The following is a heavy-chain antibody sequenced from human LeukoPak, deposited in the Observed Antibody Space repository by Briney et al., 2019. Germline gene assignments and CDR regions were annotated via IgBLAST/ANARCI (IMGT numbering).Heavy chain of an antibody. CDR2: ISGSGGST. V-gene: IGHV3-23*01. CDR3: AKDRGSSSWYPDAFDI. J-gene: IGHJ3*02. D-gene: IGHD6-13*01. Sequence: GGSLRLSCAASGFTFSSYAMNWVRQAPGKGLEWVSAISGSGGSTYYADSVKGRFTISRDNSKNTLYLQMNSLRAEDTAVYYCAKDRGSSSWYPDAFDIWGQGTMVTVSS. CDR1: GFTFSSYA.